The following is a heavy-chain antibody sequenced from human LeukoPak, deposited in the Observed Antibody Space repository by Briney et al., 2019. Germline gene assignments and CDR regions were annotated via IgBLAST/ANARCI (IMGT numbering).Heavy chain of an antibody. J-gene: IGHJ4*02. D-gene: IGHD3-22*01. Sequence: ASVKVSCKAFRYTFTSYDINWVRQAPGQGLEWMGWMNPRTGNTGYAPKFQGRVTMSRDTSTSTAYLELSGLRSEDTAVYYCARLSETPDYYGSGGYLYLAYWGQGTGVTVSS. CDR2: MNPRTGNT. CDR3: ARLSETPDYYGSGGYLYLAY. V-gene: IGHV1-8*02. CDR1: RYTFTSYD.